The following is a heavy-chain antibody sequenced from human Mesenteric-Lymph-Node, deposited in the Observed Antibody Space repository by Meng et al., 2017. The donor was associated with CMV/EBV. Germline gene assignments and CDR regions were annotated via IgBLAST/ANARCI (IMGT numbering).Heavy chain of an antibody. Sequence: SETLSLTCAVFGGPFSGYYWSWIRQPPGKGPEWIGEISHSGSASYNPSLKSRATISVDTSKNQPSLTLSSVTAADTAVYYCARIAAAGRYYYYYYDLDVWGQGTTVTVSS. CDR3: ARIAAAGRYYYYYYDLDV. J-gene: IGHJ6*02. D-gene: IGHD6-25*01. V-gene: IGHV4-34*01. CDR1: GGPFSGYY. CDR2: ISHSGSA.